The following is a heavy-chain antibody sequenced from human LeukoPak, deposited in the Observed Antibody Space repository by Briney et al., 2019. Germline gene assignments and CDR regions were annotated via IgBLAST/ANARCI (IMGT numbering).Heavy chain of an antibody. D-gene: IGHD2-2*01. V-gene: IGHV3-21*01. CDR3: ARAPTVLVGYCSSSSCQADY. CDR1: GFTFSSYS. J-gene: IGHJ4*02. Sequence: GGSLRLSCAASGFTFSSYSMNWVRQAPGKGLEWVSAISGDSRYIYYADSVRGRFTISRDNAENSLYLQMNSLRVEDTAVYYCARAPTVLVGYCSSSSCQADYWGQGTLVTVSS. CDR2: ISGDSRYI.